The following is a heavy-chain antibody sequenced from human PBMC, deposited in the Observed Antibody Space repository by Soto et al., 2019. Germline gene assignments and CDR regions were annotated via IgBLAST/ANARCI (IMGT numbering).Heavy chain of an antibody. V-gene: IGHV4-34*01. Sequence: SETLSLTCAVYGGSFSGYYWSWIRQPPGKGLEWIGEINHSGSTNYNPSLKSRVTISVDTSKNQFSLKLSSVTAEDTGVYYCVTVLPHANSWFDYWGQGTPVTVSS. D-gene: IGHD2-2*01. CDR2: INHSGST. CDR1: GGSFSGYY. CDR3: VTVLPHANSWFDY. J-gene: IGHJ4*02.